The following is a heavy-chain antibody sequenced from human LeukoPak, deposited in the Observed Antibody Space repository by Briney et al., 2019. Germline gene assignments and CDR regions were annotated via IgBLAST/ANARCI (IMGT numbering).Heavy chain of an antibody. D-gene: IGHD5-12*01. Sequence: SETLSLTCTVSGGSISSYYWSWIRQPPGKGLEWIGYIYYSGSTNYNPSPKSRVTISVDTSKNQFSLKLSSVTAADTAVYYCAGCDGYSGYDCWFDPWGQGTLATVSS. CDR3: AGCDGYSGYDCWFDP. J-gene: IGHJ5*02. CDR1: GGSISSYY. V-gene: IGHV4-59*08. CDR2: IYYSGST.